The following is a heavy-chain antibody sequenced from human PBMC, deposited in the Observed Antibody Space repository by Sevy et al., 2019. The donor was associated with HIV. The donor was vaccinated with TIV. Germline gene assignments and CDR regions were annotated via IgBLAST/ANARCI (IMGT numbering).Heavy chain of an antibody. CDR2: ISYSGST. CDR3: ARGGGRTDWGMDV. CDR1: GGSISSYY. V-gene: IGHV4-59*01. D-gene: IGHD1-1*01. J-gene: IGHJ6*02. Sequence: SETLSLTCTVSGGSISSYYWSWIRQPPGKGLEWVGYISYSGSTNDNPSLSSLITISIDTSKTQFSLRLSSVSAADTAVYYCARGGGRTDWGMDVWGPVTTVTVSS.